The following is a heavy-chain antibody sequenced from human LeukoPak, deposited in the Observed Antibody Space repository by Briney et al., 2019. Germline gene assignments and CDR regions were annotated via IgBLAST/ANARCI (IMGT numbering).Heavy chain of an antibody. Sequence: GGSLRLSCAASGFTFSNAWMNWVRQAPGKGLEWGGRIKSKTDGGTTDYAAPVKGRFTISRDDSKNTLYLQMNSLKTEDTAVYYCTTEERVSSGYCSGGSCYIDYWGQGTLVTVSS. J-gene: IGHJ4*02. CDR3: TTEERVSSGYCSGGSCYIDY. CDR2: IKSKTDGGTT. CDR1: GFTFSNAW. V-gene: IGHV3-15*01. D-gene: IGHD2-15*01.